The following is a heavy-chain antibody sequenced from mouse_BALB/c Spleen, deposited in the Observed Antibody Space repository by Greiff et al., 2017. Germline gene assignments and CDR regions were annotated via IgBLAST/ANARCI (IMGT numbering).Heavy chain of an antibody. CDR3: ARWSMIMDY. J-gene: IGHJ4*01. CDR2: ISSGSSTI. Sequence: DVHLVESGGGLVQPGGSRKLSCAASGFTFSSFGMHWVRQAPEKGLEWVAYISSGSSTIYYADTVKGRFTISRDNPKNTLFLQMTSLRSEDTAMYYCARWSMIMDYWGQGTSVTVSS. V-gene: IGHV5-17*02. CDR1: GFTFSSFG. D-gene: IGHD2-10*02.